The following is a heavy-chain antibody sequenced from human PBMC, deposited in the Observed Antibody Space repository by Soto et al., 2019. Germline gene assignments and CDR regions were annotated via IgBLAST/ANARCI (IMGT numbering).Heavy chain of an antibody. J-gene: IGHJ5*01. CDR2: IIPIFGTA. CDR1: GGTFSSYA. CDR3: ARGQFGSGYYHNWFDS. Sequence: VASVKVSCTASGGTFSSYAISWVRQAPGQGLEWMGGIIPIFGTANYAQKFQGRVTITADESTSTAYMELSSLRSEDTAVYYCARGQFGSGYYHNWFDSWGQGTLVIVSS. D-gene: IGHD3-3*01. V-gene: IGHV1-69*13.